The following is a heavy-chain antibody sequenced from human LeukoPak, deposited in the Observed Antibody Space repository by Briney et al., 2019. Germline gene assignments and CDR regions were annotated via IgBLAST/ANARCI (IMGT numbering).Heavy chain of an antibody. D-gene: IGHD6-19*01. CDR2: IKQDGSEK. Sequence: AGGSLRLSCAASGFTFSTSWMSWVRQAPGKGLEWVANIKQDGSEKYCVDSVKGRFTISRDNAKNSLYLQMNNLRAEDSAIYYCARGHTSAWDHCFDYWGQGTLVTVSS. V-gene: IGHV3-7*04. CDR3: ARGHTSAWDHCFDY. J-gene: IGHJ4*02. CDR1: GFTFSTSW.